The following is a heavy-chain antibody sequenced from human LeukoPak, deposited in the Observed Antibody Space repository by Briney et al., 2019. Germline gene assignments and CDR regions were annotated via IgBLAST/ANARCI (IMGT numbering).Heavy chain of an antibody. Sequence: ASVKVSCKASGYTFTSYGISWVRQAPGQGLEWMGWISAYNGNTNYAQKLQGRVTMTTDTPTSTAYMELRSLRSDDTAVYYCARDDRVGDGYNSRSFGFDYWGQGTLVTVSS. CDR3: ARDDRVGDGYNSRSFGFDY. CDR2: ISAYNGNT. J-gene: IGHJ4*02. V-gene: IGHV1-18*01. CDR1: GYTFTSYG. D-gene: IGHD5-24*01.